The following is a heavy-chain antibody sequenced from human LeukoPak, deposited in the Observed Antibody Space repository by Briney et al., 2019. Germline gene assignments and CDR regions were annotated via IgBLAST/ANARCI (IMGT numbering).Heavy chain of an antibody. CDR2: IRYDGSNK. CDR3: AKDPHSDIAARPPYDY. Sequence: GGSLRLSCAASGFTFSSYGMHWVRQAPGKGLEWVAFIRYDGSNKYYADSVKGRFTISRDNSKNTLYLQMNSLRAEDTAVYYCAKDPHSDIAARPPYDYWGQGTLVTVSS. V-gene: IGHV3-30*02. J-gene: IGHJ4*02. D-gene: IGHD6-6*01. CDR1: GFTFSSYG.